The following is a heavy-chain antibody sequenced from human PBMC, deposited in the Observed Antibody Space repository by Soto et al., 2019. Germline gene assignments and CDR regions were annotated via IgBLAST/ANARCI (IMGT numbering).Heavy chain of an antibody. CDR3: ARDWGTYYYDSSGYPNWFDP. J-gene: IGHJ5*02. Sequence: XSVKVSCKASRGTFISYAISWVRQAPGQGLEWMGGIIPIFGTANYAQKFQGRVTITADKSTSTAYMELSSLRSEDTAVYYCARDWGTYYYDSSGYPNWFDPWGQGTLVTVSS. V-gene: IGHV1-69*06. CDR1: RGTFISYA. CDR2: IIPIFGTA. D-gene: IGHD3-22*01.